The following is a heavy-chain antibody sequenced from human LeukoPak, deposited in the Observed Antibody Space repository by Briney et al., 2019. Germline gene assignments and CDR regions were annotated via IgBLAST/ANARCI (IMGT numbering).Heavy chain of an antibody. CDR1: GGTFSSYA. V-gene: IGHV1-69*05. CDR2: IIPIFGTA. CDR3: ARGSDDFWSGYPGYSYYYMDV. Sequence: GSSVKVSCKASGGTFSSYAISWVRQAPGQGLEWMGGIIPIFGTANYAQKFQGRVTITTDESTSTAYMELSSLRSEDTAVYYCARGSDDFWSGYPGYSYYYMDVWGKGTTVTVSS. D-gene: IGHD3-3*01. J-gene: IGHJ6*03.